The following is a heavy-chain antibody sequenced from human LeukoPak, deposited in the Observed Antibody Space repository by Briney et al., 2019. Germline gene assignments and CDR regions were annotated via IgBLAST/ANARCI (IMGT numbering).Heavy chain of an antibody. CDR3: ARGEGIFFDY. Sequence: ASVKVSCKASGYTFTNFAISWVRQAPGQGLEWMGWVSAYNGNTNYAQKFQGGVSMTTDTSTSTAYMDLRSLRSDDTAVYYCARGEGIFFDYWGQGTLVTVSS. V-gene: IGHV1-18*01. CDR1: GYTFTNFA. J-gene: IGHJ4*02. D-gene: IGHD3-3*01. CDR2: VSAYNGNT.